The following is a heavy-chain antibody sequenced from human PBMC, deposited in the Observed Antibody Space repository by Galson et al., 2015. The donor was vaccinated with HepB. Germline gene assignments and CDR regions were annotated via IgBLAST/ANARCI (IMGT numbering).Heavy chain of an antibody. D-gene: IGHD6-19*01. V-gene: IGHV1-2*02. J-gene: IGHJ5*02. CDR2: INPNSGGT. CDR1: GYTFTGYY. Sequence: SVKVSCKASGYTFTGYYMHWVRQAPGQGLEWMGWINPNSGGTNYAQKFQGKVTMTRDTSISTAYMELSRLRSDDTAVYYCARAGGGGGWYLNNWFDPWGQGTLVTVSS. CDR3: ARAGGGGGWYLNNWFDP.